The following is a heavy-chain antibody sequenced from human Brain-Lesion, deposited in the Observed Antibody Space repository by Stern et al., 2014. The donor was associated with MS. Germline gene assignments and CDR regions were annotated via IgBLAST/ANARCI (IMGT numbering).Heavy chain of an antibody. CDR3: ARSDYDYVWGSNRYRTTRYFFDY. D-gene: IGHD3-16*02. CDR2: IKQAGSEK. V-gene: IGHV3-7*01. CDR1: GFTFRFYW. Sequence: VQLVESGGGLVQPGGSLRLSCAASGFTFRFYWMNWVRQTPGKGLEWVANIKQAGSEKFYVDSVKGRFTISRDNTWNSLYLQMNSLRVEDTAVYYCARSDYDYVWGSNRYRTTRYFFDYWSQGTLVSVSS. J-gene: IGHJ4*02.